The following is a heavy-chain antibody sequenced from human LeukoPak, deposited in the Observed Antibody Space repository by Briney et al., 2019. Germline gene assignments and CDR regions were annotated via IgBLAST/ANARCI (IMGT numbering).Heavy chain of an antibody. V-gene: IGHV1-2*02. CDR2: INPNSGGT. J-gene: IGHJ4*02. CDR1: GYTFTGYY. D-gene: IGHD5-12*01. Sequence: ASVKVSCKASGYTFTGYYMHWVRQAPGQGLEWMGWINPNSGGTNYAQKFQGRVTMTRDTSISTAYMELSRLRSDDTAVYYCAREGEDSGYDFDYWGQGTLVTVSS. CDR3: AREGEDSGYDFDY.